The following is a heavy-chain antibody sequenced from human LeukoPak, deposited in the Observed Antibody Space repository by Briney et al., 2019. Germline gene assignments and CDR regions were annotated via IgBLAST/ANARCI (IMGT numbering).Heavy chain of an antibody. V-gene: IGHV3-48*03. CDR3: AELGITMIGGV. D-gene: IGHD3-10*02. Sequence: GGSLRLSCAASGFTFSSYEMSWVRQAPGKGLEWVSYISSNGSTIYYADSVKGRFTNSRANAKYSLYRPMTSLRAEDTAVYYCAELGITMIGGVWGKGTTVTISS. J-gene: IGHJ6*04. CDR1: GFTFSSYE. CDR2: ISSNGSTI.